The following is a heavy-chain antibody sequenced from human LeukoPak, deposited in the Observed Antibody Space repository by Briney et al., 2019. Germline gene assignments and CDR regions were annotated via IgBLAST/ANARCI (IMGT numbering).Heavy chain of an antibody. CDR2: IITCNGNT. Sequence: GASVKVSCKTSGYTFTSYGLSWVRQAPGQGLEWMGCIITCNGNTYYSQKLQSRVTMTTDTSTSTAYMELRSLRSDDTAVYYCAKTTVTSEEYFYYYMDVWGKGTTVTVSS. CDR1: GYTFTSYG. J-gene: IGHJ6*03. D-gene: IGHD4-17*01. CDR3: AKTTVTSEEYFYYYMDV. V-gene: IGHV1-18*01.